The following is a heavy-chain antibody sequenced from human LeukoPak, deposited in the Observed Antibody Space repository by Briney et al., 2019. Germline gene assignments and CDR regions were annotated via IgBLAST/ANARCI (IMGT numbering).Heavy chain of an antibody. J-gene: IGHJ6*02. V-gene: IGHV3-9*01. CDR1: GFTFKDYG. D-gene: IGHD1-26*01. Sequence: LRLSCAATGFTFKDYGMHWVRQPPGKGLEWVSSINWNGGGTDYADSVKGRFTISRDNAKNSLYLQLSSLRPEGTALYYCAKHMRATNTYSFFGLDVWGQGTTVTVSS. CDR2: INWNGGGT. CDR3: AKHMRATNTYSFFGLDV.